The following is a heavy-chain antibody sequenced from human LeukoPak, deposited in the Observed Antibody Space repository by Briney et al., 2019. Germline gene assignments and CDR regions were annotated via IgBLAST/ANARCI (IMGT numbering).Heavy chain of an antibody. D-gene: IGHD3-10*01. J-gene: IGHJ4*02. V-gene: IGHV3-23*01. CDR2: ISGSGGST. Sequence: GESLRLSCAASGFTFSSCAMSWVRQAPGKGLEWVSGISGSGGSTYYADSVKGRFTISRDNSENTLYLQMNSLRAEDTAVYFCAKLRFGELIDYWGQGTLVTVSS. CDR1: GFTFSSCA. CDR3: AKLRFGELIDY.